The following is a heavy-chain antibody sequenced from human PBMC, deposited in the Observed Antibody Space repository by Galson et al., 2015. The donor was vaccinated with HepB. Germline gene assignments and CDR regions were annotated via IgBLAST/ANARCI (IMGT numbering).Heavy chain of an antibody. CDR1: GFTFSVSH. V-gene: IGHV3-11*06. J-gene: IGHJ4*02. CDR2: ISRSGSYT. CDR3: ARGHYYYDGSGYYIGPFDY. Sequence: SLRLSCAAPGFTFSVSHMSWVRQVPGKGLEWISYISRSGSYTNYADSVKGRFTISRDSAKNSLYLLMNSLRAEDTAVYYCARGHYYYDGSGYYIGPFDYWGQGTLVTVSS. D-gene: IGHD3-22*01.